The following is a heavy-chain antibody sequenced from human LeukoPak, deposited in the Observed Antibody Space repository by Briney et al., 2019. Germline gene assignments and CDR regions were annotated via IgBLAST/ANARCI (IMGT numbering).Heavy chain of an antibody. CDR2: ISSSGSTI. J-gene: IGHJ4*02. Sequence: GGSLRLSCAASGFTFSDYYMSWIRQAPGKGLEWVSYISSSGSTIYYADSVKGRFTISRDNSKNTLFLQMNSLRAEDTALYYCAKGSSGYLADLWGQGTLVTVSS. V-gene: IGHV3-11*01. D-gene: IGHD3-22*01. CDR3: AKGSSGYLADL. CDR1: GFTFSDYY.